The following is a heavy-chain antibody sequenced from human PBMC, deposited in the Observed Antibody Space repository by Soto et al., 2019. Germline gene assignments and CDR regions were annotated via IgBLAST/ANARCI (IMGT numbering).Heavy chain of an antibody. CDR1: GYIFTELS. D-gene: IGHD4-17*01. J-gene: IGHJ4*02. CDR3: ATDLHDYGDPVWGY. Sequence: ASVKVSCKVSGYIFTELSMHWVRQAPGKGLEWMGGFDPEDGETIYAQKFQGRVTMTEDTSADTAYMELTTLRSEDTAVYYCATDLHDYGDPVWGYWGQGTLVTVSS. CDR2: FDPEDGET. V-gene: IGHV1-24*01.